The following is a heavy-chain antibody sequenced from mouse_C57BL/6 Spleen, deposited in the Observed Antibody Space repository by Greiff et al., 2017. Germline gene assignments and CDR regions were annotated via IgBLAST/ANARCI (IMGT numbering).Heavy chain of an antibody. CDR2: INPSNGGT. CDR3: TSEGTYGNAFAY. D-gene: IGHD2-1*01. V-gene: IGHV1-53*01. Sequence: VQLQQPGTELVKPGASVKLSCKASGYTFTSYWMHWVKQRPGQGLEWIGNINPSNGGTNYIEKFKSKDTLTVDKSSSTAYMQLSSLTSEDSAVYYCTSEGTYGNAFAYWGQGTLVTVSA. CDR1: GYTFTSYW. J-gene: IGHJ3*01.